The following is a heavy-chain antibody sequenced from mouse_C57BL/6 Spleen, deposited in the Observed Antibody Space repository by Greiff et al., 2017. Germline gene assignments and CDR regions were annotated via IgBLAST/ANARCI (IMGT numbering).Heavy chain of an antibody. D-gene: IGHD1-1*01. J-gene: IGHJ3*01. CDR2: SNPSSGYT. CDR1: GYTFTSYC. V-gene: IGHV1-7*01. CDR3: AREGTTVVAKEAFAY. Sequence: VQLQQSGAELAKPGASVKLSCKASGYTFTSYCMHWVHQRPGQGLEWIGYSNPSSGYTKYNQKFKDKATLTADKSSSTAYMQLSSQTYEDSAVYYCAREGTTVVAKEAFAYWGQGTLVTVSA.